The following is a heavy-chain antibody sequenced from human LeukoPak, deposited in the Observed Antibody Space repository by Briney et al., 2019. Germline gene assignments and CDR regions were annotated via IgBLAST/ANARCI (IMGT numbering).Heavy chain of an antibody. D-gene: IGHD3-10*01. J-gene: IGHJ5*02. CDR3: ARGRDLLWFGELFGP. CDR1: GGSISSSSYY. V-gene: IGHV4-39*07. CDR2: IYYTGST. Sequence: PSETLSLTCTVSGGSISSSSYYWGWIRQPPGKGLEWIGGIYYTGSTNYNPSLKSRVTISVDTSKNQFSLKLSSVTAADTAVYYCARGRDLLWFGELFGPWGQGTLVTVSS.